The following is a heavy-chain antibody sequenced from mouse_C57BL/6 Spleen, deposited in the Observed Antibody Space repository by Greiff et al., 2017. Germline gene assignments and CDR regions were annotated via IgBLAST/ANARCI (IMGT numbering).Heavy chain of an antibody. V-gene: IGHV10-1*01. CDR3: VRPHYDYDGYFDY. CDR2: IRSKSNNYAT. CDR1: GFSFNTYA. Sequence: GGGLVQPKGSLKLSCAASGFSFNTYAMNWVRQAPGKGLEWVARIRSKSNNYATYYADSVKDRFTISRDDSESMLYLQMNNLKTEDTAMYYCVRPHYDYDGYFDYWGQGTTLTVSS. D-gene: IGHD2-4*01. J-gene: IGHJ2*01.